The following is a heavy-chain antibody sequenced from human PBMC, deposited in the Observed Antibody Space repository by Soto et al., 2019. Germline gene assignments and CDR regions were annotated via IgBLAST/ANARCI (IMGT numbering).Heavy chain of an antibody. V-gene: IGHV3-30-3*01. CDR2: ISYDGSNK. CDR3: AREPRTWIQLWSPSPGMHV. D-gene: IGHD5-18*01. Sequence: GGSLRLSCAASGFTFSSYAMHWVRQAPGKGLEWVAVISYDGSNKYYADSVKGRFTISRDNSKNTLYLQMNSLRAEDTAVYYCAREPRTWIQLWSPSPGMHVSGPGTPATVYS. J-gene: IGHJ6*02. CDR1: GFTFSSYA.